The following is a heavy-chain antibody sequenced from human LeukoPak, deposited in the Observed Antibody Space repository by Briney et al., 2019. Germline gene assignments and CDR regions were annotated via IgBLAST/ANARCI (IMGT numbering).Heavy chain of an antibody. CDR2: INHSGST. D-gene: IGHD1-26*01. CDR1: GGSFSGHY. CDR3: ARVQGGATYY. Sequence: PSETLSLTCAVYGGSFSGHYWSWIRQPPGKGLEWIGEINHSGSTNYNPSLKSRVTISVDTSKNQFSLKLSSVTAADTAVYYCARVQGGATYYWGQGTLVTVSS. J-gene: IGHJ4*02. V-gene: IGHV4-34*01.